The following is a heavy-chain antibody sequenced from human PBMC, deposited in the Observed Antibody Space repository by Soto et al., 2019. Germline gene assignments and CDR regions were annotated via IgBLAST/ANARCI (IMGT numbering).Heavy chain of an antibody. Sequence: GGSLRLSCAASGFTFSSYSMNWVRQAPGKGLEWVSSTSSSSSYIYYADSVKGRFTISRDNAKNSLYLQMNSLRAEDTAVYYCARLGGYCSGGSCPYGMDVWGQGTTVTVSS. D-gene: IGHD2-15*01. CDR3: ARLGGYCSGGSCPYGMDV. J-gene: IGHJ6*02. CDR1: GFTFSSYS. V-gene: IGHV3-21*01. CDR2: TSSSSSYI.